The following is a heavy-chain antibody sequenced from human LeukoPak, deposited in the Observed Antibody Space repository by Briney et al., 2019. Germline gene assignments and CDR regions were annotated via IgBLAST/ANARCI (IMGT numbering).Heavy chain of an antibody. J-gene: IGHJ3*02. CDR3: QLGYCSSTSCSTDAFDT. Sequence: ASVKVSCKASGYTFTGYYMHWVRQAPGQGLEWMGWINPNSGGTNYAQKFQGRVTMTRDTSISTAYMELSRLRSDDTAVYYCQLGYCSSTSCSTDAFDTWGQGTMVTVSS. D-gene: IGHD2-2*01. V-gene: IGHV1-2*02. CDR1: GYTFTGYY. CDR2: INPNSGGT.